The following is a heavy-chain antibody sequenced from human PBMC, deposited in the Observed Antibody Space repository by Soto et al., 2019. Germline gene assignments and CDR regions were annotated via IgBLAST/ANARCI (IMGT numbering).Heavy chain of an antibody. CDR3: ARGTGDFWSGYAFDI. Sequence: SETLSLTCAVYGGSFSGYYWSWIRQPPGKGLEWIGEINHSGSTNYNPSLKSRVTISVDTSKNQFSLKLSSVTAADTAVYYCARGTGDFWSGYAFDIWGQGKMVTVSS. CDR1: GGSFSGYY. V-gene: IGHV4-34*01. D-gene: IGHD3-3*01. J-gene: IGHJ3*02. CDR2: INHSGST.